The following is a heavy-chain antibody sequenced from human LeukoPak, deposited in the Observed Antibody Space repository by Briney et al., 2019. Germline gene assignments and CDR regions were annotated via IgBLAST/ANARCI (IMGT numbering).Heavy chain of an antibody. CDR2: ISYDGSNK. CDR3: AKGPMVRGVMGDY. V-gene: IGHV3-30*18. Sequence: GGSLRLSCAASGFTSSSYGMHWVRQAPGKGLEWVAVISYDGSNKYYADSVKGRFTISRDNSKNTLYLQMNSLRAEDTAVYYCAKGPMVRGVMGDYWGQGTLVTVSS. CDR1: GFTSSSYG. J-gene: IGHJ4*02. D-gene: IGHD3-10*01.